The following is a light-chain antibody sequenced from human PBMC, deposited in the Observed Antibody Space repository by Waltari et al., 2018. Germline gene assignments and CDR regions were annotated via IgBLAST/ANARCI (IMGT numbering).Light chain of an antibody. J-gene: IGLJ2*01. Sequence: QSALTQPASVSGSPGQSITISCTGTNSDVGAYNYVSWYQQHPGQVPKVMIYDVRNRPSGVSNRFSGSKSGNTASLTISGLQAEDEADYYCSSYTTSGTVVFGGGTKVTVL. CDR3: SSYTTSGTVV. V-gene: IGLV2-14*03. CDR1: NSDVGAYNY. CDR2: DVR.